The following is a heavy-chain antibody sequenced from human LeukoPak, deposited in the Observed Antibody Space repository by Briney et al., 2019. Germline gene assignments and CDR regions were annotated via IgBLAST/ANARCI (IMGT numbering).Heavy chain of an antibody. CDR1: GYSFTSYG. CDR2: IFPGDSDT. V-gene: IGHV5-51*01. Sequence: GESLKISCKGSGYSFTSYGIAWVRQMPGKGLEWMGLIFPGDSDTRYSPSFQGQATISADKSSSTAYLQWSSLKASDTALYYCTKGANGHSFDYWGQGTPVTVSS. J-gene: IGHJ4*02. CDR3: TKGANGHSFDY. D-gene: IGHD2-8*01.